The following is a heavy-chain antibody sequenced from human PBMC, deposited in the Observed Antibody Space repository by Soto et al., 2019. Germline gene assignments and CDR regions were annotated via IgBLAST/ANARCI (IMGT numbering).Heavy chain of an antibody. CDR2: ISYDGSNK. V-gene: IGHV3-30-3*01. Sequence: QVQLVESGGGVVQPGRSLRLSCAASGFTFSSYAMHWVRQAPGKGLEWVAVISYDGSNKYYADSVKGRFTISRDNSKNTLYLQMNSLRAEDTDVYYCATVVGAFDIWGQGTMVTVSS. CDR1: GFTFSSYA. CDR3: ATVVGAFDI. D-gene: IGHD1-26*01. J-gene: IGHJ3*02.